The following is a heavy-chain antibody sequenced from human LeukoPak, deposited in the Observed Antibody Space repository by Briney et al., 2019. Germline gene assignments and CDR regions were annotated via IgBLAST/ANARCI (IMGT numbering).Heavy chain of an antibody. CDR3: AKGGGGEGSYYRFFDY. J-gene: IGHJ4*02. CDR2: IRYDGSNK. D-gene: IGHD1-26*01. Sequence: GGSLRLSCAASGFTFSSYGMHWVRQAPGKGLEWVAFIRYDGSNKYYADSVKGRFTISRDNSKNTLYLQMNSLRAEDTAVYYCAKGGGGEGSYYRFFDYWGQGTLVTVSS. CDR1: GFTFSSYG. V-gene: IGHV3-30*02.